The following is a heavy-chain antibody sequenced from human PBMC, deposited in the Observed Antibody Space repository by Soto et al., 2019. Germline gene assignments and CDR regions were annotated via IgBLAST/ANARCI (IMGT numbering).Heavy chain of an antibody. CDR1: GDSINNTYW. D-gene: IGHD1-26*01. CDR2: IYHTGGR. V-gene: IGHV4-4*02. Sequence: SETLSLTCFVSGDSINNTYWWSWVRQAPGKGLEWIGEIYHTGGRSYMPSLRGRITLSVDTSKNQFSLKLTSVTAADTAVYYCASRPKKKWELRPGWFDPWGQGTLVTVSS. J-gene: IGHJ5*02. CDR3: ASRPKKKWELRPGWFDP.